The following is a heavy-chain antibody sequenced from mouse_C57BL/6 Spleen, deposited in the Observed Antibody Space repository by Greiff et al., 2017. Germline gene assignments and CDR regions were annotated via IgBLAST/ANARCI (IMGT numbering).Heavy chain of an antibody. CDR3: TTGSNYPYYYAMDY. Sequence: VQLQQSGAELVRPGASVKLSCTASGFNIKDDYMHWVKQRPEQGLERIGWIDPENGDTEYASKFQGKATITADTSSNTAYLQLSSLTSEDTAVYYCTTGSNYPYYYAMDYWGQGTSVTVSS. CDR2: IDPENGDT. D-gene: IGHD2-5*01. V-gene: IGHV14-4*01. CDR1: GFNIKDDY. J-gene: IGHJ4*01.